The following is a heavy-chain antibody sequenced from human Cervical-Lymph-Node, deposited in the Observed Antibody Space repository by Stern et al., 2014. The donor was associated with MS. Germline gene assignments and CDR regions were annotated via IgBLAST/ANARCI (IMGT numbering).Heavy chain of an antibody. J-gene: IGHJ4*02. CDR2: INPNSGGT. Sequence: VQLMQSGAEVKKPGASVKVSCKASGYTFTDYYVHWVRQAPGQGLEWMGWINPNSGGTNYALKFQDWVTLTRDTSISTAYMELSRLRSDDTAVYYCARGSRGVKTMVYWGQGTLVTVSS. CDR3: ARGSRGVKTMVY. V-gene: IGHV1-2*04. D-gene: IGHD3-10*01. CDR1: GYTFTDYY.